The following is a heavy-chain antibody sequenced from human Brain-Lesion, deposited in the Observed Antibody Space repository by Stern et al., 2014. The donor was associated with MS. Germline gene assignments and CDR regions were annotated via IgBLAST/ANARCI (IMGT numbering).Heavy chain of an antibody. CDR2: FVPADGET. CDR3: ATDRDDFRSGYSAPTKGYGLDV. Sequence: VQLVESGAEVKKPGASVKVSCKVSGYTLTELSMHWVRQAPGKGLEWMGGFVPADGETIYAQKFQGRVTMTEDTSTDTAYMELSSLRSEDTAVYYCATDRDDFRSGYSAPTKGYGLDVWGQGTTVTVTS. V-gene: IGHV1-24*01. D-gene: IGHD3-3*01. J-gene: IGHJ6*02. CDR1: GYTLTELS.